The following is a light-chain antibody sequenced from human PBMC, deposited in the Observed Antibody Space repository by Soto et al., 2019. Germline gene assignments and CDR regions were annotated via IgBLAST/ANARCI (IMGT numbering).Light chain of an antibody. Sequence: QSALTQPASVSGSPGQSITISCTGTSSDVGAYHYVSWYQRHPGKAPRLMIYDVSNRPSGVSDRFSGSKSGNTASLTISGLHAEDEADYYCSSYSNSRTLVFGGGTQLTVL. CDR3: SSYSNSRTLV. J-gene: IGLJ2*01. CDR2: DVS. CDR1: SSDVGAYHY. V-gene: IGLV2-14*03.